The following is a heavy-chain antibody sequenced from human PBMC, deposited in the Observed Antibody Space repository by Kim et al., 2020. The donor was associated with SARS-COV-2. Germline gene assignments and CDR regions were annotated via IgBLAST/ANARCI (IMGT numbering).Heavy chain of an antibody. CDR2: TYYRSKWYY. D-gene: IGHD4-17*01. J-gene: IGHJ4*02. CDR1: GDSVSSDSVA. V-gene: IGHV6-1*01. Sequence: SQTLSLTCAISGDSVSSDSVAWNWIRQSPSRGLEWLGRTYYRSKWYYDYAVSVKSRITINPDTSKNQFSLQLNSVTPEDTAVYYCARDRFGLRGDFDYWGQGTLVTVSS. CDR3: ARDRFGLRGDFDY.